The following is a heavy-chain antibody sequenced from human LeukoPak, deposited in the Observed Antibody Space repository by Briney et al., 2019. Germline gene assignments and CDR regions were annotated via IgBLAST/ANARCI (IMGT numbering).Heavy chain of an antibody. D-gene: IGHD5-24*01. J-gene: IGHJ4*02. CDR1: GGTFTSYA. CDR2: IIPISGTT. CDR3: ARDWDGYNPVNFDY. V-gene: IGHV1-18*01. Sequence: ASVKVSCKTSGGTFTSYAITWVRQAPGQGLEWMGKIIPISGTTNYAQKLQGRVTMTTDTSTSTAYMELRSLRSDDTAVYYCARDWDGYNPVNFDYWGQGTLVTVSS.